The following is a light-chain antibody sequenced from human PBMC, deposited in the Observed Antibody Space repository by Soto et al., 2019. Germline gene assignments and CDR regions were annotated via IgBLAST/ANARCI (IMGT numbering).Light chain of an antibody. J-gene: IGKJ5*01. CDR1: QTISGY. CDR2: DAS. CDR3: HSRA. V-gene: IGKV1-5*01. Sequence: DIQMTQSPSSLSASVGDRVTITCRASQTISGYLNWYQQKPGRAPKLLIYDASTLESGVPSRFSGSGSETEFTLTISRLQPDDFATYFCHSRAFGQGTRLEIK.